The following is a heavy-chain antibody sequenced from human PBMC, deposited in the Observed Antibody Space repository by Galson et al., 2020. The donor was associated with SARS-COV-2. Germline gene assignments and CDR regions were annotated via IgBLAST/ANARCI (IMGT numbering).Heavy chain of an antibody. V-gene: IGHV3-30*04. CDR1: GFTFSNYA. Sequence: GGSLRLSCAASGFTFSNYAMHWVRQAPGKGLEWVAVISFDGSNTNYADSVKGRFTISRDDSKNTLYLQMNSLRAEDTAVYYCARVRVAAAGRRIFYYCYGMDVWGQGTTVTVSS. CDR2: ISFDGSNT. J-gene: IGHJ6*02. D-gene: IGHD6-13*01. CDR3: ARVRVAAAGRRIFYYCYGMDV.